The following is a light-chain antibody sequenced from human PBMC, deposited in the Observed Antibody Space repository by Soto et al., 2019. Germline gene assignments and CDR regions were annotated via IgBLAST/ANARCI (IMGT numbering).Light chain of an antibody. CDR1: SSDVGSYNY. CDR2: DVS. Sequence: QSALTQPASVSGSPGQSITISCTGTSSDVGSYNYVSWYQQYPGKAPKLMIYDVSNRPSGVSYRFSGSKSGNTPPLTISGPQAGDEADYYCTSYTTSSPHVVFGGGTKLT. V-gene: IGLV2-14*01. J-gene: IGLJ2*01. CDR3: TSYTTSSPHVV.